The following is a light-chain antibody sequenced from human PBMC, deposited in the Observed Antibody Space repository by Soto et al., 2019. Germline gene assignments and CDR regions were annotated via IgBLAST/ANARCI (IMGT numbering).Light chain of an antibody. CDR2: DVS. J-gene: IGLJ2*01. CDR3: GSFAASNNLL. Sequence: QSALTQPPSASGSPGQSVTISFTGTGSDVGGYNYVSWYQQHPGKAPKLVIFDVSRRPSGVPDRFSGSKSGNTASLTVSGLHAEDEADYYCGSFAASNNLLFGRGTKLTVL. V-gene: IGLV2-8*01. CDR1: GSDVGGYNY.